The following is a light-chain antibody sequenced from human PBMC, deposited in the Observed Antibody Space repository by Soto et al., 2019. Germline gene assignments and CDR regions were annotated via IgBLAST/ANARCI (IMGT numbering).Light chain of an antibody. Sequence: DIQMTQSPSTLSASVGDRVTVTCRASQSISNWLAWYQHKPGKAPRLLIYKASILESGVPSRFSGSGSGTEFTLTISSLQPDDFATYYCQQYSRYSTFGQGTRLEIK. V-gene: IGKV1-5*03. CDR3: QQYSRYST. J-gene: IGKJ2*01. CDR1: QSISNW. CDR2: KAS.